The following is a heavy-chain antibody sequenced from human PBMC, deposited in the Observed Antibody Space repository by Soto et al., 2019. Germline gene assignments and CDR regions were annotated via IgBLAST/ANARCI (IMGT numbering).Heavy chain of an antibody. CDR1: GGTFSSYA. Sequence: SVKVSCNASGGTFSSYAISWVRPAPGQGLEWMGGIIPIFATANYAQKFQGRVTITADESTSTAYMELSSLRSEDTAVYYCARDWGYSYAYGGQGTLVTVSS. D-gene: IGHD5-18*01. CDR2: IIPIFATA. V-gene: IGHV1-69*13. CDR3: ARDWGYSYAY. J-gene: IGHJ4*02.